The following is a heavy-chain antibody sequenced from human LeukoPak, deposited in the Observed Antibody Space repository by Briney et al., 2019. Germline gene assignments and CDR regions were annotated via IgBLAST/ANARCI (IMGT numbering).Heavy chain of an antibody. V-gene: IGHV4-39*01. CDR2: MYYSGRT. Sequence: SESLSLTCTVSGGSISSRSYYWGWIRQPPGKGLEWFESMYYSGRTFTNPSLNGRVTTSVHTSKTQFSLQLSSVTAADTAVYYCARHKTGSGSYYPYYFDYWGQGTLVTVSS. CDR1: GGSISSRSYY. J-gene: IGHJ4*02. CDR3: ARHKTGSGSYYPYYFDY. D-gene: IGHD3-10*01.